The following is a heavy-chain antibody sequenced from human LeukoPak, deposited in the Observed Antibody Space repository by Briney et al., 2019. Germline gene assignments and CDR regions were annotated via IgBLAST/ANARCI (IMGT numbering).Heavy chain of an antibody. CDR1: GGSISGTSYY. V-gene: IGHV4-39*07. J-gene: IGHJ5*02. CDR3: ARVQSRLSWFDP. CDR2: IYYSGST. Sequence: SETLPLTCTVSGGSISGTSYYWGWIRQPPGKGLEWIGSIYYSGSTYYNPSLKSRVTISVDTSKNQFSLKLSSVTAADTAVYYCARVQSRLSWFDPWGQGTLVTVSS.